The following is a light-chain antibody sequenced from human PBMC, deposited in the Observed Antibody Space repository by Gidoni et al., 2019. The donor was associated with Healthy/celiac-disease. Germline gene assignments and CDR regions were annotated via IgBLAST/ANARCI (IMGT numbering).Light chain of an antibody. V-gene: IGKV1-8*01. Sequence: ANRMTQSPSPFSASTGGRDTITCRASQGICSYLARYQQKPGKAPQLLIYAASTLQSGVPSRFSGSGSWTDFTLTISCLQSEDFATYYCQQYYSYPRTFGQGTKVEIK. CDR1: QGICSY. CDR3: QQYYSYPRT. J-gene: IGKJ1*01. CDR2: AAS.